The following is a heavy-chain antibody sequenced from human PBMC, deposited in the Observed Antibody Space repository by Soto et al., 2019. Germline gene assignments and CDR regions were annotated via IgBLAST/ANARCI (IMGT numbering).Heavy chain of an antibody. D-gene: IGHD2-15*01. J-gene: IGHJ4*02. CDR2: IIPIFGTA. CDR1: GYTFTSYG. Sequence: SVKVSCKASGYTFTSYGISWVRQAPGQGLEWMGGIIPIFGTANYAQKFQGRVTITADESTSTAYMEPSSLRSEDTAVYYCARGEGFCSGGSCYFGGGRGTRVPVSS. V-gene: IGHV1-69*13. CDR3: ARGEGFCSGGSCYFG.